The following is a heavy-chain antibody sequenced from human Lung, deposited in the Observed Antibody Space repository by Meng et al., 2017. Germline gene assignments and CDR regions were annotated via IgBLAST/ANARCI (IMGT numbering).Heavy chain of an antibody. D-gene: IGHD4-11*01. CDR3: ARGPTTMAHDFDY. J-gene: IGHJ4*02. CDR1: GGSFSDYY. V-gene: IGHV4-34*01. CDR2: INHSGST. Sequence: QWHLPRGGADLWTPPETFPPPCVVSGGSFSDYYWSWIRQPPGKGLEWIGEINHSGSTNYNPSLESRATISVDTSQNNLSLKLSSVTAADSAVYYCARGPTTMAHDFDYWGQGTLVTVSS.